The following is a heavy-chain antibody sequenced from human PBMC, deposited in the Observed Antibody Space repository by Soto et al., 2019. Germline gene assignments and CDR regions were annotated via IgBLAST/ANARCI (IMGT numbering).Heavy chain of an antibody. CDR2: VKSKADGGTA. D-gene: IGHD3-3*01. V-gene: IGHV3-15*07. Sequence: ESWGGLVQPGGSLRLSCAASGFSITNTWMHWVRQAPGKGLEWVGRVKSKADGGTADYAAPVKGRFTVSRDDSKNTQYLQMNSLKMADTAVYYCNSYPYFWGGHTPLWGQGTLVTVSS. J-gene: IGHJ4*02. CDR3: NSYPYFWGGHTPL. CDR1: GFSITNTW.